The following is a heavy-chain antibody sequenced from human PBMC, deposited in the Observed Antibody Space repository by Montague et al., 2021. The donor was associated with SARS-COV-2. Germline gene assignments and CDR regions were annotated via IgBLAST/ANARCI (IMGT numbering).Heavy chain of an antibody. V-gene: IGHV4-61*02. CDR2: IYSSGST. D-gene: IGHD7-27*01. Sequence: TLSLTCTVSGGSINSGSYHWSWIRQPAGKGLEWIGRIYSSGSTXYNPSLKSRVTISVDTSKNQFSLKVTSVTAADTAVYFCAGDLGIMDVWGKGTTVTVSS. CDR3: AGDLGIMDV. CDR1: GGSINSGSYH. J-gene: IGHJ6*03.